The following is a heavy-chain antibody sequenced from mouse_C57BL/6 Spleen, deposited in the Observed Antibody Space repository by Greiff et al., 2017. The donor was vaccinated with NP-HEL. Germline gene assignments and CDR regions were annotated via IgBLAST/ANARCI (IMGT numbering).Heavy chain of an antibody. V-gene: IGHV1-15*01. D-gene: IGHD1-1*01. CDR2: IDPETGGT. Sequence: GAIDPETGGTAYNQKFKGKAILTADKSSSTAYMELRSLTSEDSAVYYCTSFITTVVADYWGQGTTLTVSS. J-gene: IGHJ2*01. CDR3: TSFITTVVADY.